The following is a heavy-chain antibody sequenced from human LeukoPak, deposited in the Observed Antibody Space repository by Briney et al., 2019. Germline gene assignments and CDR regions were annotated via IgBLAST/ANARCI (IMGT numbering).Heavy chain of an antibody. CDR3: ASDHSSQGAFHI. D-gene: IGHD2-2*01. J-gene: IGHJ3*02. CDR1: GYTFTGYY. Sequence: ASVKVSCKASGYTFTGYYMHWVRQAPGQGLEWMGWINPNSGGTNYAQKFQGRVTMTRDTSISTAYMELSRLRSEDTAVYYCASDHSSQGAFHIWGQGTMVTVSS. V-gene: IGHV1-2*02. CDR2: INPNSGGT.